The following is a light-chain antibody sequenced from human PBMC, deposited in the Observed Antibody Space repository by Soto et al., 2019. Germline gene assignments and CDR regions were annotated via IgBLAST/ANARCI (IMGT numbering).Light chain of an antibody. CDR1: QSVSNN. CDR2: GAS. CDR3: QQYETWPRT. V-gene: IGKV3-15*01. J-gene: IGKJ1*01. Sequence: EIVMTQSPATLSVSPGERGTLSCRASQSVSNNLAWYQQKPGLAPRLLIYGASTRATGVPARFSGSGSGTEFTLTISSLQSEDFAVYYCQQYETWPRTLGQGTKVEIK.